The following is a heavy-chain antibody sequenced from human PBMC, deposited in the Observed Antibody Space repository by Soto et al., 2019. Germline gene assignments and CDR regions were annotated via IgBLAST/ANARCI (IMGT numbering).Heavy chain of an antibody. D-gene: IGHD3-22*01. Sequence: VRQAPGQGLEWMGGIIPIFGTANYAQKFQGRVTITADESTSTAYMELSSLRSEDTAVYYCARVGYYYDSSGPFDYWGQGTLVTVSS. CDR2: IIPIFGTA. J-gene: IGHJ4*02. CDR3: ARVGYYYDSSGPFDY. V-gene: IGHV1-69*01.